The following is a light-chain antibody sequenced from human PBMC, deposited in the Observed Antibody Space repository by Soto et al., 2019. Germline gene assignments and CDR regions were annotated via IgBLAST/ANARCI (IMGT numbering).Light chain of an antibody. V-gene: IGKV3-20*01. J-gene: IGKJ1*01. CDR1: ERIYSAY. CDR2: GAS. CDR3: QHFVNSLTWT. Sequence: EIVLTQSPGTLSLSRGERATLSCRAIERIYSAYLGWYQQKPGQAPRLLIYGASSRATGVPDRFSGGGSGTDFTLTISRLEPEGFAVYYCQHFVNSLTWTFGQGTKVDIK.